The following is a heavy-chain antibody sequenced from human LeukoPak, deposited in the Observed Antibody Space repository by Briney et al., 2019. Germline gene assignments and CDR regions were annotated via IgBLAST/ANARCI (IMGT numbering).Heavy chain of an antibody. Sequence: GGSLRLSXAASGFTFSSYAMSWVRQAPGKGLEWVSAISGSGGSTYYADSVKGRFTISRDNSKNTLYLQMNSLRAGDTTVYYCAKDTLYSSSWYFDYWGQGTLVTVSS. J-gene: IGHJ4*02. CDR3: AKDTLYSSSWYFDY. CDR1: GFTFSSYA. D-gene: IGHD6-13*01. CDR2: ISGSGGST. V-gene: IGHV3-23*01.